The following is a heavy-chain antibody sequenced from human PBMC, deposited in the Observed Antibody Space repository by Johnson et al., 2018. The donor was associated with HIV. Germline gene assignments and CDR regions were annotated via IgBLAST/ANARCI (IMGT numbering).Heavy chain of an antibody. D-gene: IGHD3-10*01. CDR3: ARSRGPMRKDAFDI. J-gene: IGHJ3*02. Sequence: AQLVESGGGLVQPGGSLRLSCAVSGFTFSNFAMHWVRQAPGKGLEYVSAISSNGIGTYYANSVDGRFTISRDNDKNTLYLEMCSLRVEDMAVYYCARSRGPMRKDAFDIWGQGTKVTVSS. CDR1: GFTFSNFA. CDR2: ISSNGIGT. V-gene: IGHV3-64*01.